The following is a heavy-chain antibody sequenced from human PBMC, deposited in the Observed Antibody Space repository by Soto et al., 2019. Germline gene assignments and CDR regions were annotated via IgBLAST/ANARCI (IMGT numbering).Heavy chain of an antibody. D-gene: IGHD1-1*01. J-gene: IGHJ4*02. V-gene: IGHV1-8*01. Sequence: QVQLVQSGAEVKKPGASVKVSCKASGYTFTSYDINWLRQATGQGLEWMGWMNPNSGNTAYAQKFQGRVTMTRSTSISTAYMALSSLRSDDTAVYYCAREVRGATSEYSGPGTLVTVSS. CDR3: AREVRGATSEY. CDR2: MNPNSGNT. CDR1: GYTFTSYD.